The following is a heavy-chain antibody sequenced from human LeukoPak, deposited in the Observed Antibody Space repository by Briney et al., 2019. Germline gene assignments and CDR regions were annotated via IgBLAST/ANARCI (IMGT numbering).Heavy chain of an antibody. CDR1: GFTFADYA. CDR2: ISGSGGST. D-gene: IGHD5-18*01. Sequence: GGSLRLSCAASGFTFADYAMHWVRQAPGKGLEWVSAISGSGGSTYYADSVKGRFTISRDNSKNTLYLQMNSLRAEDTAVYYCAKDGGYSYGAFDYWGQGTLVTVSS. CDR3: AKDGGYSYGAFDY. J-gene: IGHJ4*02. V-gene: IGHV3-23*01.